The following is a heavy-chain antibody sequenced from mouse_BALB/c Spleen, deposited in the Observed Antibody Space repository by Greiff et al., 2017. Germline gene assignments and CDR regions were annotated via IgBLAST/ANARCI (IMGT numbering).Heavy chain of an antibody. J-gene: IGHJ2*01. CDR3: TKGYTTVVDRDYFDY. Sequence: EVQLQQSGTVLARPGASVKMSCKASGYTFTSYWMHWVKQRPGQGLEWIGAIYPGNSDTSYNQKFKGKAKLTAVTSTSTAYMELSSLTNGDSAVYYCTKGYTTVVDRDYFDYWGQGTTLTVSS. V-gene: IGHV1-5*01. CDR1: GYTFTSYW. CDR2: IYPGNSDT. D-gene: IGHD1-1*01.